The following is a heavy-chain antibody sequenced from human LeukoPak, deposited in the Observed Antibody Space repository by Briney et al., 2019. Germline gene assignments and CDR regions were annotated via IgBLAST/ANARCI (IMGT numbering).Heavy chain of an antibody. CDR1: GVTFSSYA. CDR3: ARESLYYYYGMDV. CDR2: ISGSGGST. Sequence: GGSLRLSCAASGVTFSSYAMSWVRQAPGKGLEWVSVISGSGGSTYYADSVKGRFTISRDNSKNTLYLQMNSLRAEDTAVYYCARESLYYYYGMDVWGQGTTVTVSS. J-gene: IGHJ6*02. V-gene: IGHV3-23*01.